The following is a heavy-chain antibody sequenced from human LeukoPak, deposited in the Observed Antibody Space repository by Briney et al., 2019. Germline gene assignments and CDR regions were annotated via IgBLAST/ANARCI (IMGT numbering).Heavy chain of an antibody. J-gene: IGHJ4*02. V-gene: IGHV3-64*01. D-gene: IGHD4-17*01. CDR1: GFTFSSYA. Sequence: PGGSPRLSCAASGFTFSSYAMWWVRQAPGKVLEYVLAISHNGVGTYYANSVKDRFTISRDNSKNTLYLQMGSLRAEDLAVYYCAREIYGDSDTYYFDYWGQGTLVTVSS. CDR2: ISHNGVGT. CDR3: AREIYGDSDTYYFDY.